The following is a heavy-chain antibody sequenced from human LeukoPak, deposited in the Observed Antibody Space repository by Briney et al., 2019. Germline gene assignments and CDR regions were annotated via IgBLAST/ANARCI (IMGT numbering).Heavy chain of an antibody. V-gene: IGHV4-34*01. Sequence: PSETLSLTCAVYGGSFSGYYWSWIRQPPGKGLEWIGEINHSGSTNYNPSLKSRVTISVDTSKNQFSLKLSSVTAADTAVYYCARGGCEFDYWGQGTLVTVSS. J-gene: IGHJ4*02. D-gene: IGHD6-19*01. CDR3: ARGGCEFDY. CDR1: GGSFSGYY. CDR2: INHSGST.